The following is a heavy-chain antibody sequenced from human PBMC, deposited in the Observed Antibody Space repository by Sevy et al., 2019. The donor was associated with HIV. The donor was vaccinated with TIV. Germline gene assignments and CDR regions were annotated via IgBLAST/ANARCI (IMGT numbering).Heavy chain of an antibody. CDR2: INPNSDGT. CDR3: AKTVKYDSSGPFDY. V-gene: IGHV1-2*02. CDR1: GYSFTGYY. D-gene: IGHD3-22*01. J-gene: IGHJ4*02. Sequence: VKVSCKASGYSFTGYYIHWVRQAPGQGLEWMGWINPNSDGTNYAQKFQGRVTMTRDTSISTAYMELSSLRSDDTAVFYCAKTVKYDSSGPFDYWGQGTLVTVSS.